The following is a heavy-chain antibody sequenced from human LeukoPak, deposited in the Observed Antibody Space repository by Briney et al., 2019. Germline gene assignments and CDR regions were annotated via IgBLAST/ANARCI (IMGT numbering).Heavy chain of an antibody. Sequence: ASVKVSCKASGYTFTDYYMHWVRQAPGQGLEWMGWINPNSGGTNYAQKFQGRVTMTRDTSISTAYMELSRSRSDDTAVYYCARASYYYDSSGYPGYYFDYWDQGTLVTVSS. CDR1: GYTFTDYY. CDR2: INPNSGGT. V-gene: IGHV1-2*02. J-gene: IGHJ4*02. D-gene: IGHD3-22*01. CDR3: ARASYYYDSSGYPGYYFDY.